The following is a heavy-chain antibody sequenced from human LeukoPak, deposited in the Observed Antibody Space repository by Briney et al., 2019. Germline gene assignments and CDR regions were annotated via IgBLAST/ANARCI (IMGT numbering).Heavy chain of an antibody. CDR1: GGTFSSYA. V-gene: IGHV1-69*06. Sequence: SVKVSCKASGGTFSSYAVSWVRLTPGQGLEWLGGIIPVFGTTTYAQKFQAKVTMTADKSTNTAYLEIGSLTSDDTAVYYCARCSPGDSSNFYAVLQYWGQGTQVTVST. D-gene: IGHD3-22*01. J-gene: IGHJ4*02. CDR2: IIPVFGTT. CDR3: ARCSPGDSSNFYAVLQY.